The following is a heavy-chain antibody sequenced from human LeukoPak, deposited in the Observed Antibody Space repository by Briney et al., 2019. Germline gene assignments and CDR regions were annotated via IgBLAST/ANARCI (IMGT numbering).Heavy chain of an antibody. J-gene: IGHJ5*02. V-gene: IGHV4-31*03. CDR2: IFYTGAT. CDR3: ASSRSAYDFLTGYSSDTNWFDP. D-gene: IGHD3-9*01. CDR1: GGSITSGGYY. Sequence: PSQTLSLTCTVSGGSITSGGYYWSWIRQYPGKGLEWIGYIFYTGATHYNPSLKSRVFISMDMSKNQFSLKLSSVTAADTAVYYCASSRSAYDFLTGYSSDTNWFDPRGQGTLVTVSS.